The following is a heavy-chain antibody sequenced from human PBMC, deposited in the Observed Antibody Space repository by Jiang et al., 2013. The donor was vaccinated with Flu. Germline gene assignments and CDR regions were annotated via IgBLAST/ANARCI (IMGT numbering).Heavy chain of an antibody. CDR1: GYSFTSYW. D-gene: IGHD5-18*01. V-gene: IGHV5-51*01. CDR3: ARHVGRGLAMADYYYYGMDV. Sequence: GAEVKKPGESLKISCKGSGYSFTSYWIGWVRQMPGKGLEWMGIIYPGDSDTRYSPSFQGQVTISADKSISTAYLQWSSLKASDTAMYYCARHVGRGLAMADYYYYGMDVWGQGTTVTVSS. J-gene: IGHJ6*02. CDR2: IYPGDSDT.